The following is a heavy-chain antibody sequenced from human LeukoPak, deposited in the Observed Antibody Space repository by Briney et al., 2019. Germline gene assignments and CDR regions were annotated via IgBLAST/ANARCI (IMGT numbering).Heavy chain of an antibody. V-gene: IGHV4-59*05. J-gene: IGHJ5*01. CDR3: ALAPNSNWFDF. Sequence: SETLSLTCTVSGGSISSYYWSWIRQPPGKGLEWIGSIYYSGSTYYNPSLKSRVTISVDTSKNQFSLKLSSVTAADTAVYFCALAPNSNWFDFWGPGTLVTVSS. D-gene: IGHD2-8*01. CDR1: GGSISSYY. CDR2: IYYSGST.